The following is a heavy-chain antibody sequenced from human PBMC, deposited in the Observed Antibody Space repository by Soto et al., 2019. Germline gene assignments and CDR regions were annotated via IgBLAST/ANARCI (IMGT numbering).Heavy chain of an antibody. D-gene: IGHD3-10*01. J-gene: IGHJ4*02. Sequence: VQLQESGPGLVKPSETLSLTCTVPGGYISSYYWCWLRQPPGKGLECIGDSYYIGGTNYNPSLMSRVTISVDTSKHQFALKLSSVTAAYTAVYYWARHRNPRGSPDYYFDYWGEGTLVTVSS. CDR3: ARHRNPRGSPDYYFDY. V-gene: IGHV4-59*08. CDR1: GGYISSYY. CDR2: SYYIGGT.